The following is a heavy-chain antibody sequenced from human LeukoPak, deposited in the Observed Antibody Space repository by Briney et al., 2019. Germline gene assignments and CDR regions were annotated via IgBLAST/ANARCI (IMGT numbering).Heavy chain of an antibody. CDR3: ARHAYSNYGYYYYGMDV. CDR1: GYSFTSYW. D-gene: IGHD4-11*01. CDR2: IYPGDSDT. Sequence: VESLKISCKGSGYSFTSYWIGWVRQMPGKGLEWMGIIYPGDSDTRYSPSFQGQVTISADKSISTAYLQWSSLKASDTAMYYCARHAYSNYGYYYYGMDVWGQGTTVTVSS. V-gene: IGHV5-51*01. J-gene: IGHJ6*02.